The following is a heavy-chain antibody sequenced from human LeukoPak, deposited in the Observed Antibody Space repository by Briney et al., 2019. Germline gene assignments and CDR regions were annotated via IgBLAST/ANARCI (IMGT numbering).Heavy chain of an antibody. Sequence: GESLKISCRGPGYSFSSYWIAWVRQMPGKGLEWMGIIYPGDSDTTYSPSFQGQVTISADKSISTAYLQWSSLKASDTAMYFCARRRSSTLIDYWGQGTLVTVSS. D-gene: IGHD3-10*01. J-gene: IGHJ4*02. CDR3: ARRRSSTLIDY. CDR1: GYSFSSYW. CDR2: IYPGDSDT. V-gene: IGHV5-51*01.